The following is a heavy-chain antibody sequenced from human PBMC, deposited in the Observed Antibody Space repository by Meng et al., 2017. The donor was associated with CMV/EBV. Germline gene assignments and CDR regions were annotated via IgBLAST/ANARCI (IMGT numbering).Heavy chain of an antibody. CDR2: IYYSGST. CDR3: ASLAGDY. V-gene: IGHV4-39*07. J-gene: IGHJ4*02. Sequence: LRLQAPVPGLVTPSYTVSLTGTVAGGYISISSYYVGWIRQPPGTGLEWIGSIYYSGSTYYNPSLKSRVTISVDTSKNQFSLKLSSVTAADAAVYYCASLAGDYWGQGTMVTVSS. D-gene: IGHD3-10*01. CDR1: GGYISISSYY.